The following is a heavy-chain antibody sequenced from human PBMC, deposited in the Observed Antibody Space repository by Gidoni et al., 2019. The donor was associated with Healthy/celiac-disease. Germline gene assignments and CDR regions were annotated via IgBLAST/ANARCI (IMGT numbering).Heavy chain of an antibody. V-gene: IGHV4-39*01. CDR1: GGSISSSSYY. CDR3: AGGVRNFDWLLPPPFDP. CDR2: IYYSGST. D-gene: IGHD3-9*01. Sequence: QLQLQESGPGLVKPSETLSLTCTVSGGSISSSSYYWGWIRQPPGKGLEWIGSIYYSGSTYYNPSLKSRFTISVDTSKNQFSLKLSSVTAADTAVYYCAGGVRNFDWLLPPPFDPWGQGTLVTVSS. J-gene: IGHJ5*02.